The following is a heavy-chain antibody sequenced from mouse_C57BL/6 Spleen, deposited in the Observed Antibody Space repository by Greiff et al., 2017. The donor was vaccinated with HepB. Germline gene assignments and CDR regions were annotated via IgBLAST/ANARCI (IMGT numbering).Heavy chain of an antibody. Sequence: QVQLQQPGAELVKPGASVKMSCKASGYTFTSYWITWVKQRPGQGLEWIGDIYPGSGSTNYNEKFKSKATLTVDTSSSTAYMQLSSLTSEDSAVYYFARSYGSILYYAMDYWGQGTSVTVSS. D-gene: IGHD1-1*01. CDR1: GYTFTSYW. CDR3: ARSYGSILYYAMDY. CDR2: IYPGSGST. V-gene: IGHV1-55*01. J-gene: IGHJ4*01.